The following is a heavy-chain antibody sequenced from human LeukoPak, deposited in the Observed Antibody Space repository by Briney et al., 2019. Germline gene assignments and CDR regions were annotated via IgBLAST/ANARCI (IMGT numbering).Heavy chain of an antibody. Sequence: PSETLSLTCAVYGGAFSGYYWSWIRQPPGKGLEWIGEINHSGSTNYNPSLKSRVTISVDTSKTQFSLRLSSVTAADTAVYYCARVGVRELVLNFDYWGQGTLVTASS. CDR3: ARVGVRELVLNFDY. J-gene: IGHJ4*02. V-gene: IGHV4-34*01. CDR1: GGAFSGYY. D-gene: IGHD1-7*01. CDR2: INHSGST.